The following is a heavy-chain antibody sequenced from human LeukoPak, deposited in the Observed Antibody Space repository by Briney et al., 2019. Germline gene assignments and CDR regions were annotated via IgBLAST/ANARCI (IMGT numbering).Heavy chain of an antibody. V-gene: IGHV3-33*01. CDR2: IWYDGSNE. Sequence: GGSLRLSCAASSGLMFSSHGMHLVRQAPGKGLEWVAVIWYDGSNEYYADSVKGRFTISRDNSKNTLYLQMNSLRAEDTAVYYCARDSDTSGYYYFDYWGQGTLVTVSS. CDR3: ARDSDTSGYYYFDY. D-gene: IGHD3-22*01. J-gene: IGHJ4*02. CDR1: GLMFSSHG.